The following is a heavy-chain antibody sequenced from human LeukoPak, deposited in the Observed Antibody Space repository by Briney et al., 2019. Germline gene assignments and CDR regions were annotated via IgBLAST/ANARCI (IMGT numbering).Heavy chain of an antibody. CDR3: ARDAEGNVPHLDV. J-gene: IGHJ6*02. V-gene: IGHV4-39*07. D-gene: IGHD2-2*01. CDR1: GGSISSSSYY. CDR2: IYYSGST. Sequence: SETLSLTCTVSGGSISSSSYYWGWIRQPPGKGLEWIGSIYYSGSTYYNPSLKSRVTISVDTSKNQFSLKLSSVTAADTAVYYCARDAEGNVPHLDVWGQGTTVTVSS.